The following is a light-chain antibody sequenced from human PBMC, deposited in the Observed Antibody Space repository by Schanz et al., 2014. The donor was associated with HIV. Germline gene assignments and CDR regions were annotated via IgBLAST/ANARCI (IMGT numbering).Light chain of an antibody. V-gene: IGLV2-14*02. Sequence: QFALTQPASVSGSPGQSITISCTGTSSDVGTYKFVSWYQQHPGKAPKLMIYEGSKRPSGVSNRFSGSKSGNTASLTISGLQAEDEADYYCSSYTSSSTDVFGTGTKVTVL. CDR2: EGS. CDR1: SSDVGTYKF. CDR3: SSYTSSSTDV. J-gene: IGLJ1*01.